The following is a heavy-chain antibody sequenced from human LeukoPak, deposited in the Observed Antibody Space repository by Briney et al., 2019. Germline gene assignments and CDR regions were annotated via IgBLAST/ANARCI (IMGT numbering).Heavy chain of an antibody. CDR2: IYYSGST. J-gene: IGHJ5*02. D-gene: IGHD6-19*01. Sequence: PSETLSLTCTVSGGSISSSSYYWGWIRQPPGKGLEWIGSIYYSGSTYYNPSLKSRVTISVDTSKNQFSLKLSSVTAADTAVYYCARERAGGRGNWFDPWGQGTLVTVSS. CDR1: GGSISSSSYY. V-gene: IGHV4-39*07. CDR3: ARERAGGRGNWFDP.